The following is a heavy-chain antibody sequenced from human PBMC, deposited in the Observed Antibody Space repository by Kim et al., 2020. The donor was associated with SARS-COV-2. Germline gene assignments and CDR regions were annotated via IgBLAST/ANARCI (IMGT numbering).Heavy chain of an antibody. CDR3: ARSYCSYTSCYAGGY. J-gene: IGHJ4*02. D-gene: IGHD2-2*01. CDR1: GFTFTNYA. CDR2: INGGDGNT. Sequence: ASVKVSCKASGFTFTNYAIHWVRQAPGQRLEWMGWINGGDGNTKYSQKLQGRVTVSRDTSASTAYMELSSLRSEDTAVYYCARSYCSYTSCYAGGYWGQG. V-gene: IGHV1-3*01.